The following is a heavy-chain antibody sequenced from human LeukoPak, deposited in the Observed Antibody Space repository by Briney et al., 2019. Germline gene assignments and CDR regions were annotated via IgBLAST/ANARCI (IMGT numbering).Heavy chain of an antibody. Sequence: GGSLRLSCAASGFTFSSYAMHWVRQAPGKGLEWVAVISYDGSNKYCADSVKGRFTISRDNAKNSLYLQMNSLRAEDTAVYYCARGKWLRLAGYYFDYWGQGTLVTVSS. CDR2: ISYDGSNK. D-gene: IGHD5-12*01. V-gene: IGHV3-30*04. CDR3: ARGKWLRLAGYYFDY. CDR1: GFTFSSYA. J-gene: IGHJ4*02.